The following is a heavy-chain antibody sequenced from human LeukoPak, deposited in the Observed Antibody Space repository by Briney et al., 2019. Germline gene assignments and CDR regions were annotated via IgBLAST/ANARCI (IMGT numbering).Heavy chain of an antibody. CDR1: GGSISSYY. V-gene: IGHV4-59*12. CDR2: ISDIGSI. Sequence: SETLSLTCTVSGGSISSYYWSWIRQPPGKGLEWIAYISDIGSINYNPSLKSRVTISLDTSKNQFSLKLSSVTAADTAVYYCAGLNTGDYYDSRDFDYWGQGTLVTVPS. CDR3: AGLNTGDYYDSRDFDY. D-gene: IGHD3-22*01. J-gene: IGHJ4*02.